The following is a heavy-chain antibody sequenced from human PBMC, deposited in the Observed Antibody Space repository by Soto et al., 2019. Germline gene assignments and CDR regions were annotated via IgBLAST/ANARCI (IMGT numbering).Heavy chain of an antibody. D-gene: IGHD6-19*01. J-gene: IGHJ3*02. V-gene: IGHV4-30-2*01. CDR2: IFHSGST. Sequence: QLQLKESGSGLVKSSQTLSLTCAVSGGSISSGGYSWNWIRQPPGKGLEWIGYIFHSGSTFYNLSLTSRVTISLDRSKNHFALRLTSLTAADTAVYYCARGPYASGWYGEAGFDIWGQGTVVTVSS. CDR1: GGSISSGGYS. CDR3: ARGPYASGWYGEAGFDI.